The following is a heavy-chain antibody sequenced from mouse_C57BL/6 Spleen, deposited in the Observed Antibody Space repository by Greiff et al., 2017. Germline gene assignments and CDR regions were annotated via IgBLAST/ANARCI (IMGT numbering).Heavy chain of an antibody. CDR3: ARTGIFTTVVALDY. V-gene: IGHV1-9*01. J-gene: IGHJ2*01. CDR1: GYTFTGYW. CDR2: ILPGSGST. D-gene: IGHD1-1*01. Sequence: QVQLQQSGAELMKPGASVKLSCKATGYTFTGYWIEWVKQRPGHGLEWIGEILPGSGSTNYNEKVKGKATFTADTSSNTAYMQLSSLTTEDSAIYYCARTGIFTTVVALDYWGQGTTLTVAP.